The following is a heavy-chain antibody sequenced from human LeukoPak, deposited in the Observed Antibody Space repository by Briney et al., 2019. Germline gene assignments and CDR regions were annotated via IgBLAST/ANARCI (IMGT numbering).Heavy chain of an antibody. Sequence: ASVKVSCKASGYTFTSYGLSWVRQAPGQGPEWMGWISTNNGDTNYAQKFQGRVTLTADTSTSTTYMELRSLRSDDTAVYYCALIPYCTTATCYYFDYWGQGTLVTVSS. D-gene: IGHD2-2*01. J-gene: IGHJ4*02. V-gene: IGHV1-18*01. CDR2: ISTNNGDT. CDR3: ALIPYCTTATCYYFDY. CDR1: GYTFTSYG.